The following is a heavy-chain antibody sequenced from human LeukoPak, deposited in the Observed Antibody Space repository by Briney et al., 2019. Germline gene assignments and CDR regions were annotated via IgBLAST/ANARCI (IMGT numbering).Heavy chain of an antibody. CDR1: GFTVSSNY. V-gene: IGHV3-53*01. D-gene: IGHD3-22*01. Sequence: GGSLRLSCAASGFTVSSNYMSWVRQAPGKGLEWVSVIYSGGSTYYADSVKGRFTISRDNAKNSLYLQMNSLRAEDTAVYYCARDLSGITMIVVVNAFDIWGQGTVVTVSS. CDR3: ARDLSGITMIVVVNAFDI. CDR2: IYSGGST. J-gene: IGHJ3*02.